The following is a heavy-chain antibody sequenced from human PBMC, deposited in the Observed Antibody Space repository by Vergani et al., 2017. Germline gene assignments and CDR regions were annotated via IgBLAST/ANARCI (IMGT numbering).Heavy chain of an antibody. J-gene: IGHJ4*02. V-gene: IGHV3-30*02. CDR2: IQFDGSNQ. CDR1: GFTLSNYD. Sequence: QVQLVESGGGVVQRGGSLRLSCATSGFTLSNYDMQWIRQAPGKGLEFVAFIQFDGSNQYYADSVKGRFTLSRDFSKNTRYLQMNSLRTDDTATYYCAKHFRGWGIDYWGQGTQVIVSS. D-gene: IGHD3-16*01. CDR3: AKHFRGWGIDY.